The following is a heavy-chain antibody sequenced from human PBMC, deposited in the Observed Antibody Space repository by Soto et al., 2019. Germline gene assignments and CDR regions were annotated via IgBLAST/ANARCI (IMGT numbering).Heavy chain of an antibody. Sequence: EVQLVESGGGLIQPGGSLRLSCAVSGFTVSNNYMSWVRQAPGKGLEGVSVIYSGGYTAYGDSVKGRFTISRDNSKNTLYLQKNGRGAAAPAVFYWAAQPGGGGYWGQGTLVTVSS. D-gene: IGHD2-2*01. CDR2: IYSGGYT. CDR3: AAQPGGGGY. CDR1: GFTVSNNY. J-gene: IGHJ4*02. V-gene: IGHV3-53*01.